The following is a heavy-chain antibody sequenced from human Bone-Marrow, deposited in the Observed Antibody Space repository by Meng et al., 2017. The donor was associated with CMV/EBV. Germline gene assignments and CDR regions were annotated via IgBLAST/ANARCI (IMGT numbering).Heavy chain of an antibody. CDR2: IYRDGTT. CDR1: GFNVSSNY. V-gene: IGHV3-66*02. CDR3: ARGAAAGNWYFDL. J-gene: IGHJ2*01. Sequence: CAASGFNVSSNYMNWVRQAPGKGLEWVSIIYRDGTTYYADSVKGRFTISRDNPKNTLYLQMTSLRVEDTALYYCARGAAAGNWYFDLWGRGSLVTVSS. D-gene: IGHD6-13*01.